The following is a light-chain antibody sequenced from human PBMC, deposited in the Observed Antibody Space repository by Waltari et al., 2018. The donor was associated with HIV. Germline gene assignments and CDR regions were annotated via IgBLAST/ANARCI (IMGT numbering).Light chain of an antibody. CDR1: SGTIAAKS. CDR2: END. CDR3: QSYDNNNPTWV. V-gene: IGLV6-57*03. Sequence: FLLTQPHSVSESPGQPVTISSPHPSGTIAAKSVQCYQQPPGRAPTTVIYENDQRPSGVPARFSGSIDRSSSSASLIISGLKTEDEADYYCQSYDNNNPTWVFGGGTKLTVL. J-gene: IGLJ3*02.